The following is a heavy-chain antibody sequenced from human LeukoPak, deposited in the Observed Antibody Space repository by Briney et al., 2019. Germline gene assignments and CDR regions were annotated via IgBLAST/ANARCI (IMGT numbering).Heavy chain of an antibody. D-gene: IGHD4-17*01. CDR3: ARGGDYGDLRHFDY. CDR1: GGSINNYY. CDR2: IYYRGST. J-gene: IGHJ4*02. Sequence: SDTLSLTCTVSGGSINNYYWSWIRQPPGKGLVWIGYIYYRGSTNYNPSLKSRVTFSVDTSKNQFYLKLNSVTAADTAVYYCARGGDYGDLRHFDYWGQGTLVTVSS. V-gene: IGHV4-59*07.